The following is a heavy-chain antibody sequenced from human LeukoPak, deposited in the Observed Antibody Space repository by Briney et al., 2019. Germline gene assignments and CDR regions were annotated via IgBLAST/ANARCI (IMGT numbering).Heavy chain of an antibody. CDR1: GGSISSGGYS. D-gene: IGHD6-13*01. J-gene: IGHJ4*02. CDR3: ARSSSSSWYGSDY. V-gene: IGHV4-30-2*02. Sequence: SETLSLTCAVSGGSISSGGYSWSWIRQPPGKGLEWIGYIYHSGSTYYNPSLKSRVTISVDTSKNQFSLKLSSVTAADTAVYYCARSSSSSWYGSDYWGQGTLVTVSS. CDR2: IYHSGST.